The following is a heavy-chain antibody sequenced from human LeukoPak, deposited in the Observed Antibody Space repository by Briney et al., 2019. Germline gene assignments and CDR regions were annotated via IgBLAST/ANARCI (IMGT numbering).Heavy chain of an antibody. CDR3: AKAAGISARFYFDS. Sequence: GGSLRPSCAASGFTFNSYAMSWVRQAPGKGLEWVSSISGSGGRTFYADSVKGRFTISRDNSKNTLYLQMSSLRAEDTAVYYCAKAAGISARFYFDSWGQGTLVTVSS. V-gene: IGHV3-23*01. D-gene: IGHD6-13*01. CDR2: ISGSGGRT. J-gene: IGHJ4*02. CDR1: GFTFNSYA.